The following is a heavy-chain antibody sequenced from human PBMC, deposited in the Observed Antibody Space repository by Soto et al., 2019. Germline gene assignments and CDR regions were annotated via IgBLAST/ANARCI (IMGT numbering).Heavy chain of an antibody. CDR1: GYTFTSYA. Sequence: ASVKVSCKASGYTFTSYAMHWVRQAPGQRLEWMGWINAGNGNTKYSQKFQGRVTITRDTSASTAYMELSSLRSEDTAVYYCASSRGGGADTAGFAPWGKGTLITVSS. CDR3: ASSRGGGADTAGFAP. J-gene: IGHJ5*02. CDR2: INAGNGNT. D-gene: IGHD2-15*01. V-gene: IGHV1-3*01.